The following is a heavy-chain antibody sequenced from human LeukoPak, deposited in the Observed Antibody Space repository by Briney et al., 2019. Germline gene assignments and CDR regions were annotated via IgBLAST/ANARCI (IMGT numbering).Heavy chain of an antibody. CDR2: IKQDGSEK. CDR3: ARDAGRWLQFYSDY. Sequence: PGGSLRLSCAASGFTFSSYWMSWVRQAPGKGLEWVASIKQDGSEKYYVDSVKGRFTISRDNAKNSLYLQMNSLRAEDTAVYYCARDAGRWLQFYSDYWGQGTLVTVSS. D-gene: IGHD5-24*01. CDR1: GFTFSSYW. J-gene: IGHJ4*02. V-gene: IGHV3-7*01.